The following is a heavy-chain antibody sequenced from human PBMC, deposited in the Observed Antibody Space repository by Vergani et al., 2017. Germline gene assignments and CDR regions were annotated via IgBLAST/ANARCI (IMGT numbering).Heavy chain of an antibody. V-gene: IGHV1-18*01. CDR1: GYTFTNYG. CDR2: ITPFNGNT. D-gene: IGHD2-15*01. Sequence: QVQLVQSGAEVKKPGASVKVSCKASGYTFTNYGISWVRQAPGQALEWMGWITPFNGNTNYAQKFQDRVTMTTDTSTSTAYMELRSLRSDDTAVYYCARAWRYCSGGSCGENNWFDPWGQGTLVTVSS. J-gene: IGHJ5*02. CDR3: ARAWRYCSGGSCGENNWFDP.